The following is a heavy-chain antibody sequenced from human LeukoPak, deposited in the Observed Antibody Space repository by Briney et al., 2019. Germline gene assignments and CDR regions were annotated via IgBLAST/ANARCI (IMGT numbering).Heavy chain of an antibody. CDR3: ASLTAGGYSNHEAPNWFDP. Sequence: PSETLSLTCNVSGGSISSGGYSWNWIRQHPGKGLEWIGYIYYSGSTYYNPSLKSRVTISLDTPKNQFSLKLSSVTAADTAVYYCASLTAGGYSNHEAPNWFDPWGQGTLVTVSS. D-gene: IGHD4-11*01. CDR2: IYYSGST. CDR1: GGSISSGGYS. J-gene: IGHJ5*02. V-gene: IGHV4-31*03.